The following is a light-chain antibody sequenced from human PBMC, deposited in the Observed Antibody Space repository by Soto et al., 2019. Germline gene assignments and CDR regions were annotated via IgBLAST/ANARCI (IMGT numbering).Light chain of an antibody. V-gene: IGKV4-1*01. CDR1: QSVLYSSNNKNY. CDR2: WAS. CDR3: QQYYSTPRT. J-gene: IGKJ1*01. Sequence: DLVLTQSPDSLAVSLGERATINCRSSQSVLYSSNNKNYLAWYQQKPGQPPKLLIYWASTRESGVPDRFSGSGSGTDFTLTTSSLQAEDVAVYYCQQYYSTPRTFGQGTKVDI.